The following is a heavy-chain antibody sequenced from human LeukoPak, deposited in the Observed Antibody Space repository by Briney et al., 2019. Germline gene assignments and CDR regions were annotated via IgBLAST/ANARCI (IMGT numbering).Heavy chain of an antibody. CDR2: IKEDGSEK. CDR3: ARDLREKWELHNWYFDL. D-gene: IGHD1-26*01. CDR1: GFTFNRDW. J-gene: IGHJ2*01. Sequence: GGSLRLSCTASGFTFNRDWTAWVRQAPGKGLEWVANIKEDGSEKNYVDSVKGRFTISRDNAENSVYLQMNSLRAEDTAVYYCARDLREKWELHNWYFDLWGRGTLATVSS. V-gene: IGHV3-7*01.